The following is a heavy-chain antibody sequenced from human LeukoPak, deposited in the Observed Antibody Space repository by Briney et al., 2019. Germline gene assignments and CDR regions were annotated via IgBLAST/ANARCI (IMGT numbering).Heavy chain of an antibody. CDR1: GGSFSAYY. CDR2: INHSGST. D-gene: IGHD2-21*01. CDR3: ARVSRLWWARDI. J-gene: IGHJ3*02. V-gene: IGHV4-34*01. Sequence: SETLSLTCAVYGGSFSAYYWSWIRQPLGKGLEWIGEINHSGSTNYNPSLKSRVNISVDTSKNQFSLKLSSVTAADTAVYYCARVSRLWWARDIWGQGTMVTVSS.